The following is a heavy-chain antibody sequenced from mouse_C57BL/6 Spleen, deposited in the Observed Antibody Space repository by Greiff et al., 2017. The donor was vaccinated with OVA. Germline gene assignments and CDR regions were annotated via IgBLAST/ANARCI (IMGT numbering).Heavy chain of an antibody. D-gene: IGHD1-1*01. V-gene: IGHV1-54*01. Sequence: VQLQQSGAELVRPGTSVKVSCKASGYAFTNYLIEWVKQRPGQGLEWIGVINPGSGGTNYNEKFKGKATLTADKSSSTAYMHLSSLTSEDSAVYFCARYYYGSRGGFAYWGQGTLVTVSA. CDR3: ARYYYGSRGGFAY. J-gene: IGHJ3*01. CDR2: INPGSGGT. CDR1: GYAFTNYL.